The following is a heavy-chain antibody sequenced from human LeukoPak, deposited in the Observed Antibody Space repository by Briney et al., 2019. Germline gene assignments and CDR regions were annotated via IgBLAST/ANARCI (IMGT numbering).Heavy chain of an antibody. Sequence: SETLSLTCIVSGGFISSSSYYWAWIRQPPGKGLEWIGSIYYSGSTYYNPSLKSRVTISVDTSKNQFSLKLSSVTAADTAVYYCARLTFYYDSRSPAFDIWGRGTMVTVSS. D-gene: IGHD3-22*01. CDR1: GGFISSSSYY. CDR2: IYYSGST. CDR3: ARLTFYYDSRSPAFDI. V-gene: IGHV4-39*01. J-gene: IGHJ3*02.